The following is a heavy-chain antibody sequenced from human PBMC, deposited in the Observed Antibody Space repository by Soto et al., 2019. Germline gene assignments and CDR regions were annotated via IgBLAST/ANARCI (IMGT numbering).Heavy chain of an antibody. CDR3: AKEGSGSRYSFDV. D-gene: IGHD1-26*01. Sequence: QVQLVESGGGVVPPGTSLRLSCAASGFTFSGHGMHWVRQAPGKGLEWVAVVSSDGGTKYYADSVKGRLTLSRDNSRNTLSLQMSSLSFEDTAGYYCAKEGSGSRYSFDVWGQGTMVTVSS. CDR1: GFTFSGHG. CDR2: VSSDGGTK. V-gene: IGHV3-30*18. J-gene: IGHJ3*01.